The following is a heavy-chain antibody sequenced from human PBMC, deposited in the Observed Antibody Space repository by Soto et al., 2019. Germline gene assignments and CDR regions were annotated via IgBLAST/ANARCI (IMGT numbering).Heavy chain of an antibody. D-gene: IGHD3-16*01. J-gene: IGHJ4*02. Sequence: QVQLQESGPGLVKPSETLSLTCTVSGGSMRGQHWSWIRQPPGKGLEWIGHHSDSTNYNPSLESRITISTDTSKNQFSLKLSSVPAADTAVYYCATYTVGEGGRGYWGQGTLVTVSS. V-gene: IGHV4-4*09. CDR1: GGSMRGQH. CDR2: HHSDST. CDR3: ATYTVGEGGRGY.